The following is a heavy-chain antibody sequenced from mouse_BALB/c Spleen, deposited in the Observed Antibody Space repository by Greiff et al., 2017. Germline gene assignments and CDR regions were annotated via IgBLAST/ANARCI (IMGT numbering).Heavy chain of an antibody. J-gene: IGHJ3*01. CDR3: ARLGGGMAY. Sequence: VHVQQSGPELVKPGASVKMSCKASGYTFTSYVMHWVKQKPGQGLEWIGYINPYNDGTKDNEKFKGKATLTTDKSSSTAYMELSSLTSEDSAVYDCARLGGGMAYWGQGTLVTVSA. CDR1: GYTFTSYV. D-gene: IGHD1-1*02. V-gene: IGHV1-14*01. CDR2: INPYNDGT.